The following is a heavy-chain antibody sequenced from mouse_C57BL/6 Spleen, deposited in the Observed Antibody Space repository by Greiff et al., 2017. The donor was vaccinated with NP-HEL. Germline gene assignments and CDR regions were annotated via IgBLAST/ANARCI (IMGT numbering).Heavy chain of an antibody. CDR1: GYTFTSYW. D-gene: IGHD1-1*01. J-gene: IGHJ1*03. CDR3: ARRHYGSSHWYFDV. Sequence: QVQLQQPGAELVKPGASVKLSCKASGYTFTSYWMQWVKQRPGQGLEWIGEIDPSDSYTNYNQKFKGKATLTVDTSSSTAYMQLSSLTSEDSAVYYCARRHYGSSHWYFDVWGTGTTVTVSS. V-gene: IGHV1-50*01. CDR2: IDPSDSYT.